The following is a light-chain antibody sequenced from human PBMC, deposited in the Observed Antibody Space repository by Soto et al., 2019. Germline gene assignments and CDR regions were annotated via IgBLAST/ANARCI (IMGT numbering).Light chain of an antibody. CDR3: QQYHGWPSLT. Sequence: EIVMTQSPATLSVSPGERATLSCRASQTVTTNLDWYQRRPGQPPSLLIYGASTRATGLPDRFSGSGSGTEFTLTITSLQSEDVAVYYCQQYHGWPSLTFGGGTKVEIK. CDR2: GAS. CDR1: QTVTTN. J-gene: IGKJ4*01. V-gene: IGKV3-15*01.